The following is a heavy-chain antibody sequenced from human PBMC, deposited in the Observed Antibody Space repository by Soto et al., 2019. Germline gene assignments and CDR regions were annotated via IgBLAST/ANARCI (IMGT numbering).Heavy chain of an antibody. V-gene: IGHV3-11*05. CDR2: ISSSTSHT. Sequence: QVQLVESGGGLVKPGGSLRLSCAVSGFTFSDYYMTWIRQAPGKGLEWVSYISSSTSHTNYADCVKGRFTIARDNANNSMFLQMNSLRAEDTAVYYCARGRGAAADDFDCWGQGTLVTVSS. D-gene: IGHD6-13*01. J-gene: IGHJ4*02. CDR3: ARGRGAAADDFDC. CDR1: GFTFSDYY.